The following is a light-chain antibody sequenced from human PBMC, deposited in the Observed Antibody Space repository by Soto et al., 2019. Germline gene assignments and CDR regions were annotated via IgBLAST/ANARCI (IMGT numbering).Light chain of an antibody. CDR2: EVT. CDR3: SSYAGSNSFV. CDR1: STDVGAYNY. J-gene: IGLJ1*01. V-gene: IGLV2-8*01. Sequence: QSVLTQPPSASGSPGQSVTISCTGTSTDVGAYNYVSWYQQRPGKAPKLMIFEVTKRPSGVPDRFSGSKSGNTASLTVSGVQAEDEADYYCSSYAGSNSFVFGAGTKVTVL.